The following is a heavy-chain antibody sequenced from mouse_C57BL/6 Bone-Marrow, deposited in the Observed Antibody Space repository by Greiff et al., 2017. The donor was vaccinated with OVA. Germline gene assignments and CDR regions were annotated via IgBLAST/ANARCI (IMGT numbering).Heavy chain of an antibody. CDR3: TTDYYGSSSHWYFDV. Sequence: VQLQQSGAELVRPGASVKLSCTASGFNIKDDYMHWVKQRPEQGLEWIGWIDPENGDTEYASTFQGKATITADTSSNTAYLQLSSLTSEDTAVYYCTTDYYGSSSHWYFDVWGTGTTVTVSS. CDR1: GFNIKDDY. D-gene: IGHD1-1*01. J-gene: IGHJ1*03. CDR2: IDPENGDT. V-gene: IGHV14-4*01.